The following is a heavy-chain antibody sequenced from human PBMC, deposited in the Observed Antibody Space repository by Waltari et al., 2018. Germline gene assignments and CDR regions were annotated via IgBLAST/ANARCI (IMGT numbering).Heavy chain of an antibody. CDR3: ARNWVVTRVFDY. J-gene: IGHJ4*02. CDR2: IYTSGST. CDR1: GGSISSGSYY. D-gene: IGHD2-21*02. V-gene: IGHV4-61*02. Sequence: QVQLQESGPGLVKPSQTLSLTCTVSGGSISSGSYYWSWIRQPAGKGLEWIGRIYTSGSTNYNPSLKSRVTISVDTSKNQFSLKLSSVTAADTAVYYCARNWVVTRVFDYWGQGRWSPSPQ.